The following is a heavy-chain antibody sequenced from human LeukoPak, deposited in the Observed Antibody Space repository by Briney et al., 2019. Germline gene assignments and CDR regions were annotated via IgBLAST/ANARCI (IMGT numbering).Heavy chain of an antibody. CDR2: INPDNGNT. CDR1: GYTFTDYY. D-gene: IGHD2-2*01. CDR3: ARGLLSSTRRNNWFDP. Sequence: ASVKVSCKASGYTFTDYYMHWVRQAPGQGLEWMGWINPDNGNTNYAQKLQGRVTMTTDTSTSTAYMELRSLRSDDTAVYYCARGLLSSTRRNNWFDPWGQGTLVTVSS. J-gene: IGHJ5*02. V-gene: IGHV1-18*04.